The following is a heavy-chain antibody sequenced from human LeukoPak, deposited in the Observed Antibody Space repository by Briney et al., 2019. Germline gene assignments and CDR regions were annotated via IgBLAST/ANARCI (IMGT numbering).Heavy chain of an antibody. V-gene: IGHV3-30*09. D-gene: IGHD3-9*01. CDR2: ISYDGSNK. CDR1: GFTFSSYA. J-gene: IGHJ4*02. Sequence: PGGSLRLSCAASGFTFSSYAMHWVRQAPGKGLEWVAVISYDGSNKCYADSVKGRFAISRDNSKNTLYLQMNSLRAEDTAVYYCARGDDILTGYYSGPTYYFDYWGQGTLVTVSS. CDR3: ARGDDILTGYYSGPTYYFDY.